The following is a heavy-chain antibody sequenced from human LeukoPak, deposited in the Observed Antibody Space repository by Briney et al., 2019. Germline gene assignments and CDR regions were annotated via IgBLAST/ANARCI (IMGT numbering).Heavy chain of an antibody. CDR2: ISGSGGST. CDR1: GFTFSSYA. Sequence: PGRSLRLSCAASGFTFSSYAMSWVRQAPGKGLEWVSAISGSGGSTYYADSVKGRFTISRDNSKNTLYLQMNSLRAEDTAVYYCAKDVSSGYSQPPDYWGQGTLVTVSS. V-gene: IGHV3-23*01. J-gene: IGHJ4*02. D-gene: IGHD3-22*01. CDR3: AKDVSSGYSQPPDY.